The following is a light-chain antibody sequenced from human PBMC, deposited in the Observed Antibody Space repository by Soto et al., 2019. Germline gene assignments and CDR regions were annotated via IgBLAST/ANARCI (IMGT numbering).Light chain of an antibody. Sequence: AIQLPQSPSSLSVSVGDRVTIPFPASQGFSNALAWYQQKPGKPPKLLIYDASNLQSGVPSRFTGSESGTDFTLTISSLEPEDFAVYYCQQRSNWQVTFGQGTRLEIK. CDR1: QGFSNA. CDR3: QQRSNWQVT. J-gene: IGKJ5*01. V-gene: IGKV1-13*02. CDR2: DAS.